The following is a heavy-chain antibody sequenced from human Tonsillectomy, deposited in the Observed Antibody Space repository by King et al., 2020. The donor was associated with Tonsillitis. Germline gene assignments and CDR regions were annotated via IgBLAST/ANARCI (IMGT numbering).Heavy chain of an antibody. CDR3: ARDIVVVVAASLGYYYGMDV. D-gene: IGHD2-15*01. J-gene: IGHJ6*02. V-gene: IGHV1-18*01. Sequence: QLVQSGAEVKKPGASVKVSCKASGYTFTSYGISWVRQAPGQGLEWMGWISGYNGNTNFAQKLQGRVTMTTDTSTSTAYMELRSLRSDDTAVYYCARDIVVVVAASLGYYYGMDVWGQGTTVTVSS. CDR2: ISGYNGNT. CDR1: GYTFTSYG.